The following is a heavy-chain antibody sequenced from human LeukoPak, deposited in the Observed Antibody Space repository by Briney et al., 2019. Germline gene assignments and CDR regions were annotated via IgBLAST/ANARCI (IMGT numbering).Heavy chain of an antibody. CDR2: ISSSSSSI. V-gene: IGHV3-48*01. CDR1: GFTFSTYS. Sequence: PGGSLRLSCAASGFTFSTYSMNWVRQAPGKGLEWVSYISSSSSSIYYADSVKGRFTISRDNAKNSLYLQINSLRAEDTAVYYCARQNGVDYYYYFDSWGQGTPVTVSS. CDR3: ARQNGVDYYYYFDS. J-gene: IGHJ4*02. D-gene: IGHD3-22*01.